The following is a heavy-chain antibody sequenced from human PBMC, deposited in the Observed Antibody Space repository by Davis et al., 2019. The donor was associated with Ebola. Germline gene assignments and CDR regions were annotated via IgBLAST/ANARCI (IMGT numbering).Heavy chain of an antibody. CDR2: INQDGSEK. V-gene: IGHV3-7*01. Sequence: GESLKISCAASGFPFSGFCSAWVPQAPGKGRGGVANINQDGSEKYYVDSVKGRFTIPRDNAKNSLYLQMNSLRVEDTAVYYCARDLITMIRGVIIPFGMDVWGQGTTVTVSS. CDR3: ARDLITMIRGVIIPFGMDV. J-gene: IGHJ6*02. D-gene: IGHD3-10*01. CDR1: GFPFSGFC.